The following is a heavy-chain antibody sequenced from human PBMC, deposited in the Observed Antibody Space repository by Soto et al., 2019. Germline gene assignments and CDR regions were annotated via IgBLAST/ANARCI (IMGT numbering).Heavy chain of an antibody. Sequence: SETRSLTCTVSGGSISSYYWSWIRQPPGKGLEWIGYIYYSGSTNYNPSLKSRVTISVDTSKNQFSLKLSSVTAADTAVYYCARWDDFWSGYKTEDAFDIWGQGTMVT. D-gene: IGHD3-3*01. CDR1: GGSISSYY. CDR2: IYYSGST. V-gene: IGHV4-59*01. CDR3: ARWDDFWSGYKTEDAFDI. J-gene: IGHJ3*02.